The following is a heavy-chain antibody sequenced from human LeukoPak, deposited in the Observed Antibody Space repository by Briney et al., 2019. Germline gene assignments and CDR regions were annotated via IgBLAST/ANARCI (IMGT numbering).Heavy chain of an antibody. CDR2: IYTSGST. D-gene: IGHD3-10*01. J-gene: IGHJ6*02. V-gene: IGHV4-4*07. CDR3: ARGTTMVRGVVGYYYGMDV. Sequence: PSETLSLTCTVSGCSISSYYWSWIRQPAGKGLEWIGRIYTSGSTNYNPSLKSRVTMSVDTSKNQFSLKLSSVTAADTAVYYCARGTTMVRGVVGYYYGMDVWGQGTTVTVSS. CDR1: GCSISSYY.